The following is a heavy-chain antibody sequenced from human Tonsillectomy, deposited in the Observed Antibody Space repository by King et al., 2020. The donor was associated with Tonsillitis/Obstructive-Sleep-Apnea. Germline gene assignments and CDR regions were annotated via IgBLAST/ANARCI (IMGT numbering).Heavy chain of an antibody. J-gene: IGHJ6*03. CDR3: ARDHFMDV. CDR1: GFTFRSYV. CDR2: ISHDGRNK. V-gene: IGHV3-30*01. Sequence: VQLVESGGGVVQPGRSLRLSCAASGFTFRSYVMHWVRQAPGKGLEWVAFISHDGRNKYYADSVKGRLTISRDNSKNTLYLQMNSLRAEDTAVYYCARDHFMDVWGIGTTVTVSS.